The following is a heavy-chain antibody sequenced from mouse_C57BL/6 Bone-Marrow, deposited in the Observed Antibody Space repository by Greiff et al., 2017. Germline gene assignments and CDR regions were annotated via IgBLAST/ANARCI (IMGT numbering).Heavy chain of an antibody. CDR2: IDPENGDT. CDR1: GFNIKDDY. Sequence: EVQLQQSGAELVRPGASVKLSCSASGFNIKDDYMHWVKQRPEQGLEWIGWIDPENGDTEYASKFQGKATITADTSSNTAYLQLSSLTSEDTAVYYCATSPGAMDYWGQGTSVTVSS. V-gene: IGHV14-4*01. CDR3: ATSPGAMDY. J-gene: IGHJ4*01.